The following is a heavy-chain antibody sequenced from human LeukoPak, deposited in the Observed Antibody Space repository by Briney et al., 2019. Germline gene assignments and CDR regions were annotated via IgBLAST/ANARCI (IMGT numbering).Heavy chain of an antibody. Sequence: QTGGSLRLSCAASGFPFNAYWMTWVRQAPGKGLEWVANIRQDGDTKYYVDSVKGRFTISRDNAMNSLYLQMNSLRAEDTAIYYCARSLPYGTTWYGRSDFWGQGTLVTVSS. J-gene: IGHJ4*02. V-gene: IGHV3-7*03. CDR3: ARSLPYGTTWYGRSDF. D-gene: IGHD6-13*01. CDR1: GFPFNAYW. CDR2: IRQDGDTK.